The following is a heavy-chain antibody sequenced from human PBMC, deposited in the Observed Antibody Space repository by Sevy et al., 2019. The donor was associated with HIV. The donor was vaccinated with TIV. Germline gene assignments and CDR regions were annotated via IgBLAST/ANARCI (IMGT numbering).Heavy chain of an antibody. CDR1: GFTYSSYG. Sequence: GGSQRLSCAASGFTYSSYGMHWVRQAPGKGLEWVAVIWYDRTNKEYADSVKGRFTISIDNSKNTLYLQVNSLRAEDTAVYYCARESIAVAGIGYYFDYWGQGTLVTVSS. J-gene: IGHJ4*02. D-gene: IGHD6-19*01. V-gene: IGHV3-33*01. CDR2: IWYDRTNK. CDR3: ARESIAVAGIGYYFDY.